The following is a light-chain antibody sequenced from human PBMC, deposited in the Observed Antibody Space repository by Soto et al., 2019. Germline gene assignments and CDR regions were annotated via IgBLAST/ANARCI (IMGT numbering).Light chain of an antibody. V-gene: IGKV1-5*01. CDR3: QQYKTSST. Sequence: DIPMTQSPSTLSASVGDRVTITCRASQTISSWLAWYQQKPGKAPKLLIYDASSLESGVPSRFSGSGSGTEFTLTISSLQPDDFATYYCQQYKTSSTFGQGTTLEIK. CDR2: DAS. J-gene: IGKJ2*01. CDR1: QTISSW.